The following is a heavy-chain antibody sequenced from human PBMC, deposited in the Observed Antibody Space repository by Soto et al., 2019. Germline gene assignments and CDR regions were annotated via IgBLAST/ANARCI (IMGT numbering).Heavy chain of an antibody. J-gene: IGHJ5*02. CDR3: ARVFDFWSGNNWFDP. CDR2: ISSSSSYI. CDR1: GFTFSSYS. Sequence: EVQLVESGGGLVKPGGSLRLSCAASGFTFSSYSMNWVRQAPGKGLEWVSSISSSSSYIYYADSVKGRFTISRDNAKNSLYLQMNSLRAEDTAVYYCARVFDFWSGNNWFDPWGQGTLVTVSS. D-gene: IGHD3-3*01. V-gene: IGHV3-21*01.